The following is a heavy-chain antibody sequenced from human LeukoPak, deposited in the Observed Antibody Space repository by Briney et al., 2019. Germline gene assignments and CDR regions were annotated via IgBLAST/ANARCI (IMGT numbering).Heavy chain of an antibody. CDR1: GYTFTSYD. CDR3: ARVTTVRYKPPYYYYGMDV. Sequence: ASVKVSCKASGYTFTSYDINWVRQATGQGLEWMGWMNPNSGNTGYAQKFQGRVTMTRNTSISTAYMELSSLRSEDTAVYYCARVTTVRYKPPYYYYGMDVWGQGTTVTVSS. V-gene: IGHV1-8*01. J-gene: IGHJ6*02. CDR2: MNPNSGNT. D-gene: IGHD4-17*01.